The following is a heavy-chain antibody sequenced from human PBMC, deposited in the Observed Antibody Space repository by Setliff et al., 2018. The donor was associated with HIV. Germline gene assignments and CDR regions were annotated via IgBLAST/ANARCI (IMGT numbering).Heavy chain of an antibody. CDR3: ARLMPNWDYFDY. CDR2: IYYSGST. Sequence: PSETLSLTCSVSGGSISSSSYHWGWIRQPPGKGLEWIGSIYYSGSTYYNPSLKSRVTISVETSKNHFSLNVSSLTAADTALYFCARLMPNWDYFDYWGQGTQVTVSS. J-gene: IGHJ4*02. CDR1: GGSISSSSYH. D-gene: IGHD2-2*01. V-gene: IGHV4-39*07.